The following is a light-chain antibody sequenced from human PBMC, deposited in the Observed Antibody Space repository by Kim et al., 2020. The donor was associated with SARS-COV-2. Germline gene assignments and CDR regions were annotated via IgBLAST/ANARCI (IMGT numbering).Light chain of an antibody. CDR3: QHRRNWPLT. Sequence: LSPEERASPSCRASQSVSIHLAWYQQKPGPRPRLLIYDGSNRATGIPARFSGTGSGSDFTLTIDSLEPEDFAVYYCQHRRNWPLTFGGGTRVEIK. CDR2: DGS. V-gene: IGKV3-11*01. CDR1: QSVSIH. J-gene: IGKJ4*01.